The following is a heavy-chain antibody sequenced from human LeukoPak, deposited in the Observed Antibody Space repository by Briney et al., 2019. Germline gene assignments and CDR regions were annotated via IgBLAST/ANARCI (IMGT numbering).Heavy chain of an antibody. J-gene: IGHJ4*02. CDR2: ISAYNGNT. CDR1: XXXYX. V-gene: IGHV1-18*01. CDR3: ARDQRITGTTGY. Sequence: XXXYXISWVRQAPGQGLEWMGWISAYNGNTNHPQKLQGRLTMTTDTSTITAYMELRSLRSDDTAVYYCARDQRITGTTGYWGQGTLVTVSS. D-gene: IGHD1-7*01.